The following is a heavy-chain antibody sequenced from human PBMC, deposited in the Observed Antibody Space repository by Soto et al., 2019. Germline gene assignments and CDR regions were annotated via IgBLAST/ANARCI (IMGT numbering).Heavy chain of an antibody. CDR1: GYTFTSYG. D-gene: IGHD3-22*01. V-gene: IGHV1-18*04. J-gene: IGHJ4*02. Sequence: ASVKVSCKASGYTFTSYGISWVRQAPGQGXEWMGWISAYNGNTNYAQKLQGRVTMTTDTSTSTAYMELRSLRSDDTAVYYCAREDSYDSSGYYTLRVFDYWGQGTLVTVS. CDR2: ISAYNGNT. CDR3: AREDSYDSSGYYTLRVFDY.